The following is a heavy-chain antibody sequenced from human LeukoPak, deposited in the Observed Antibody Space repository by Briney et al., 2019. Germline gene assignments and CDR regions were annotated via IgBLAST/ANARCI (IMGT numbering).Heavy chain of an antibody. D-gene: IGHD3-10*01. CDR1: GFTFGDYA. CDR3: TRFPIDDYYGSGSLYYFDY. J-gene: IGHJ4*02. V-gene: IGHV3-49*03. Sequence: PGGSLRLSCTASGFTFGDYAMSWFRQAPGKGLEWVGFIRSKAYGGTTEYAASVKGRFTISRDDSKSIAYLQMNSLKTEDTAVYYCTRFPIDDYYGSGSLYYFDYWGQGTLVTVSS. CDR2: IRSKAYGGTT.